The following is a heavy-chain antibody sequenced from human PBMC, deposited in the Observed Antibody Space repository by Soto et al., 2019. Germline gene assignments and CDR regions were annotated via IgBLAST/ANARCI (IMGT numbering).Heavy chain of an antibody. CDR1: GYSISSCYY. V-gene: IGHV4-38-2*01. CDR2: IYHSGST. CDR3: ARVKDYYDSSGYYLTDHWFDP. Sequence: SETLSLACAVSGYSISSCYYWGWIRQPPGKGLEWIGSIYHSGSTYYNPSLKSRVTISVDTSKNQFSLKLSSVTAADTAVYYCARVKDYYDSSGYYLTDHWFDPWGQGTLVTVSS. D-gene: IGHD3-22*01. J-gene: IGHJ5*02.